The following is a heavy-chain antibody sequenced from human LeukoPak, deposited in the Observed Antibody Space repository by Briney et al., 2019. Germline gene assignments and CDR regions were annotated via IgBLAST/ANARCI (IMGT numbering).Heavy chain of an antibody. V-gene: IGHV4-38-2*01. CDR1: GYSVSSGFF. D-gene: IGHD1-1*01. Sequence: SETLSLTCAVSGYSVSSGFFWGRIRPPPGKGLEWIATIYHNGITHYNPSLKSRVTISVDTSKNQFSLKMSSVTAADTAVYYCTRGVALSDHGIIDSWGQGTLATVSS. J-gene: IGHJ4*02. CDR2: IYHNGIT. CDR3: TRGVALSDHGIIDS.